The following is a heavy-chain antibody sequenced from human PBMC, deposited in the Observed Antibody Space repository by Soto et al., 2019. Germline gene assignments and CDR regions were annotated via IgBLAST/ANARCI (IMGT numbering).Heavy chain of an antibody. CDR2: IYYSGST. J-gene: IGHJ5*02. CDR1: GGSVSSGSYY. Sequence: KSSETLSLTCTVSGGSVSSGSYYWSWIRQPPGKGLEWIGYIYYSGSTNYNPSLKSRVTISVDTSKNQFSLKLSSVTAADTAVYYCARDLQGWFDPWGQGTLVTVSS. CDR3: ARDLQGWFDP. V-gene: IGHV4-61*01.